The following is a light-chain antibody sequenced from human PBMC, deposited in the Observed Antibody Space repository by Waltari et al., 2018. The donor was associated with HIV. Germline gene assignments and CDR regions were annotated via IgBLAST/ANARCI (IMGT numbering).Light chain of an antibody. J-gene: IGLJ2*01. CDR1: GSNLGIRP. V-gene: IGLV1-44*01. Sequence: QSVLTQPPSASGTPGQRVTISCSGSGSNLGIRPVHWYQQLAGSAPKLLIYRSDLRPSGVPDRFSGSKSATSASLAISGLQSEDEATYYCASWDDSLNGVIFGGGTELTVL. CDR2: RSD. CDR3: ASWDDSLNGVI.